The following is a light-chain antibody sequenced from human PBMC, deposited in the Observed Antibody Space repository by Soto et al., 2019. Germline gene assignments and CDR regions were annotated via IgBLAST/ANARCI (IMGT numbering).Light chain of an antibody. CDR2: AAS. V-gene: IGKV1-27*01. CDR1: QDISNY. CDR3: QKYNSAPNT. J-gene: IGKJ2*01. Sequence: DIQMTQSPSSLSASVGDRVTITCRAHQDISNYLAWYQQKPGKVPELLIYAASTLRTGVQSRFSGSGSGTVFTLTINNLQPEDFATYYCQKYNSAPNTFGRGTRLEIK.